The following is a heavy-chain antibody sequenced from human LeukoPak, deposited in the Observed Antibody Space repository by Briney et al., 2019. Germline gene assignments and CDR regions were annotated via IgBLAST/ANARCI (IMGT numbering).Heavy chain of an antibody. V-gene: IGHV1-2*02. Sequence: ASVKVSCKASGYTFTGYYMHWLRQAPGQGLEWMGWINPNSGGTNYAQKFQGRVTMTRDTSINTAYMELSRLRSDDTAVYYCARGGQDALSRYYDFWSGLPFDIWGQGTMVTASS. CDR3: ARGGQDALSRYYDFWSGLPFDI. J-gene: IGHJ3*02. D-gene: IGHD3-3*01. CDR2: INPNSGGT. CDR1: GYTFTGYY.